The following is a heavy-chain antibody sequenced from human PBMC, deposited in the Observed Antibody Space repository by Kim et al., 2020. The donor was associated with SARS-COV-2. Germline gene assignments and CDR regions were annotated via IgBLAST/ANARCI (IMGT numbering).Heavy chain of an antibody. CDR1: GGTFSSYA. V-gene: IGHV1-69*04. CDR3: ARSPTQYDILTGYTGLYYFDY. Sequence: SVKVSCKASGGTFSSYAISWVRQAPGQGLEWMGRIIPILGIANYAQKFQGRVTITADKSTSTAYMELSSLRSEDTAVYYCARSPTQYDILTGYTGLYYFDYWGQGTLVTVSS. J-gene: IGHJ4*02. D-gene: IGHD3-9*01. CDR2: IIPILGIA.